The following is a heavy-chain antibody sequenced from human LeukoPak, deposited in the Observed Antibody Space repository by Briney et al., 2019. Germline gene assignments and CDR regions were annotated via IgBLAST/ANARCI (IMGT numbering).Heavy chain of an antibody. D-gene: IGHD3-22*01. CDR3: ARAEARSSGQYFYRFYYMDV. V-gene: IGHV3-43D*03. CDR2: ISWNGDTT. CDR1: GFTFSSYS. J-gene: IGHJ6*03. Sequence: PGGSLRLSCAASGFTFSSYSMNWVRQAPGKGLEWVSLISWNGDTTYYADSVKGRFTMSRYNNNNSLYLQMNSLRAEDTALYYCARAEARSSGQYFYRFYYMDVWGKGTTVTVSS.